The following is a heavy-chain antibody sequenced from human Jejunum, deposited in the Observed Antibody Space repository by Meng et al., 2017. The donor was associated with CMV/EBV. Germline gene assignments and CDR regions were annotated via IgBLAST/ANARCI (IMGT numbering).Heavy chain of an antibody. V-gene: IGHV3-53*01. CDR3: ARSIRPLNPWFDP. CDR1: GFTVSSDY. J-gene: IGHJ5*02. CDR2: IYRGGST. D-gene: IGHD2-2*02. Sequence: EVQLVESGGGLIQPGGSLRLSCEASGFTVSSDYIGWVRQAPGKGLEWVSAIYRGGSTYYADSVKGRFTISRDNSKNSVYLQMNSLRAEDTAVYYCARSIRPLNPWFDPWGQGTLVTVSS.